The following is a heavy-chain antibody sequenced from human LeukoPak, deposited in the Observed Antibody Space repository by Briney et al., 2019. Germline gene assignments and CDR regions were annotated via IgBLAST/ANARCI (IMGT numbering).Heavy chain of an antibody. CDR3: ARGYCSSTSCYGFDY. D-gene: IGHD2-2*01. Sequence: PSQTLSLTCAVSGGSISSGGYSWSWIRQPPGKGLEWIGYIYHSGSTYYNPSLTSRVTISVDRSKNQFSLKLSSVTAADTAVYYCARGYCSSTSCYGFDYWGQGTLVTVSS. J-gene: IGHJ4*02. CDR2: IYHSGST. CDR1: GGSISSGGYS. V-gene: IGHV4-30-2*01.